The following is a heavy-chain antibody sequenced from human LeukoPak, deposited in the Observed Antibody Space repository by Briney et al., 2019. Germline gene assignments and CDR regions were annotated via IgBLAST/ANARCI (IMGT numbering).Heavy chain of an antibody. CDR3: ARDLGYSYGTPYFYYGMDV. V-gene: IGHV3-30*04. Sequence: QSGGSLRLSCAASGFTFSSYAMHWVRQAPGKGPEWVAVISHDGSNKYYADFVKGRFTISRDNSKNTLDLQMNSLRAEDTAVYYCARDLGYSYGTPYFYYGMDVWGKGTTVTVSS. CDR2: ISHDGSNK. D-gene: IGHD5-18*01. J-gene: IGHJ6*04. CDR1: GFTFSSYA.